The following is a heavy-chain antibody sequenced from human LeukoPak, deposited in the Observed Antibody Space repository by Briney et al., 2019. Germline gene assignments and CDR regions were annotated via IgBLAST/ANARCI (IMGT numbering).Heavy chain of an antibody. D-gene: IGHD5-24*01. V-gene: IGHV3-7*01. Sequence: GGSLRLSCAASGFTFSSQWMSWVSQAPGKGMEWVANINQDGREKQYVDSVKRRFTISRDNPNISLYLQMNSLRAEDTAVYYCARDGVRDGLYFDYWGQGTLVTVSS. J-gene: IGHJ4*02. CDR3: ARDGVRDGLYFDY. CDR2: INQDGREK. CDR1: GFTFSSQW.